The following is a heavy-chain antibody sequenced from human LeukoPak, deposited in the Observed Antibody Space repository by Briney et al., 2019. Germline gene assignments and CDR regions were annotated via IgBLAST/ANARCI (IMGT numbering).Heavy chain of an antibody. CDR2: ISDSGGAT. CDR1: GFTFSDCA. D-gene: IGHD6-19*01. J-gene: IGHJ4*02. Sequence: GSLRLSCAASGFTFSDCAMSWVRQAPGKGLEWVSAISDSGGATYYADSVKGRFTISRDNSKNTLYLQMNSLRADDTAVYYCAKERTGGWPFDYWGQGTLVTVSS. V-gene: IGHV3-23*01. CDR3: AKERTGGWPFDY.